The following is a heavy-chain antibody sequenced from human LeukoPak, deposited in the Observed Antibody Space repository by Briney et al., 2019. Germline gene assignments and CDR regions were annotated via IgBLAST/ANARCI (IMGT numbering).Heavy chain of an antibody. J-gene: IGHJ4*01. CDR1: GLTFGLYE. CDR3: ARGMVANSGGAIDY. V-gene: IGHV3-48*03. D-gene: IGHD6-25*01. CDR2: ITNSGTTV. Sequence: GGSLRLSCAASGLTFGLYEMNWVRQAPGKGLEWVSYITNSGTTVYYADSVKGRFTISRDNAKNSLYLQMNSLRAEDTAVYYCARGMVANSGGAIDYWGQGTTVTVSS.